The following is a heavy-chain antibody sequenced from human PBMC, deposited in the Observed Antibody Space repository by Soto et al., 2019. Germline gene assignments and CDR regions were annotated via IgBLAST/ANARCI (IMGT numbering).Heavy chain of an antibody. CDR1: GDSISSGYY. CDR2: IHHSGSI. D-gene: IGHD3-10*01. J-gene: IGHJ4*02. CDR3: ARRYGSGRPYFGY. Sequence: PSETLSLTCAVSGDSISSGYYWGWVRQPPGKGLEWIGSIHHSGSIFYNPSLKSRVTISVDTSKNQFSLNLSSVTAADTAVYYCARRYGSGRPYFGYWGQGTLVTVSS. V-gene: IGHV4-38-2*01.